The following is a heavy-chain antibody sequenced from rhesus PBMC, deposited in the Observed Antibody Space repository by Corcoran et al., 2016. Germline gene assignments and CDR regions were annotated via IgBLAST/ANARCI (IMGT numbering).Heavy chain of an antibody. D-gene: IGHD6-13*01. CDR2: IYGGLANT. CDR1: GGSISDNYY. CDR3: ARVGISAGHQGDL. Sequence: QVQLQESGPGLVKPSETLSLTCAVSGGSISDNYYWNWIRQPPGKGLEWIGKIYGGLANTYTSPSPRVRVSISTVTSKNQFSLTVSSVTAADTAVFYCARVGISAGHQGDLWGQGLLVTVSA. J-gene: IGHJ4*01. V-gene: IGHV4S9*01.